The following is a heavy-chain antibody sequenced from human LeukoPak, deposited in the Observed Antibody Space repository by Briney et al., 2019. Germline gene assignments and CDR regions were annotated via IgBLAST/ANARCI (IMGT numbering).Heavy chain of an antibody. Sequence: GGSLRLSCAASGFTFDDYGMSWVRQAPGKGLEWVSGINWNGGTIGYADSVKGRFTISRDNSKNTLYLQMNSLRAEDTAVYYCAKDGLDIVATPFDYWGQGTLVTVSS. V-gene: IGHV3-20*04. CDR1: GFTFDDYG. CDR3: AKDGLDIVATPFDY. CDR2: INWNGGTI. J-gene: IGHJ4*02. D-gene: IGHD5-12*01.